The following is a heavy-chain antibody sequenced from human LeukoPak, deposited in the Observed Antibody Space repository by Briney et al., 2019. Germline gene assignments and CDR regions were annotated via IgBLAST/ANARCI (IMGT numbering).Heavy chain of an antibody. V-gene: IGHV3-64D*06. CDR1: GFTFSDHH. CDR3: VNLGITGTNNY. J-gene: IGHJ4*02. D-gene: IGHD1-7*01. CDR2: ISSNGGST. Sequence: GALSLSCAASGFTFSDHHMDWVRQAPGKGLEYVSAISSNGGSTYYADSVKGRFTISRDNSKNTLYLQMSSLRAEDTAVYYCVNLGITGTNNYWGQGTLVTVSS.